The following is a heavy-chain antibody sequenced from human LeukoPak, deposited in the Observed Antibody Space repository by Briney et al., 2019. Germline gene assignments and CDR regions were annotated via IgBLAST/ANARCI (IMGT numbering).Heavy chain of an antibody. V-gene: IGHV5-51*01. D-gene: IGHD5-18*01. CDR2: IYPGDSDT. CDR1: GYSFTSYW. Sequence: GESLKISCKGSGYSFTSYWIGWVRQMPGKGLEWMGIIYPGDSDTRYSPSFQGQVTISADKSISTAYLQWSSLKASDTAMYYCARRGNWVDTVDWFDPWGQGTLVTVSS. CDR3: ARRGNWVDTVDWFDP. J-gene: IGHJ5*02.